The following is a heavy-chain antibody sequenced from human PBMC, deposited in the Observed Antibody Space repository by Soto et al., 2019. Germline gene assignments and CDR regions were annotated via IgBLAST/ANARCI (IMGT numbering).Heavy chain of an antibody. CDR3: AREGLDSSGWSFDY. CDR1: GGTFSSYA. J-gene: IGHJ4*02. Sequence: QVQLVQSGAEVKKPGSSVKVSYKASGGTFSSYAISWVRQAPGQGLEWMGGIIPIFGTANYAQKFQGRVTITADESTSTAYMELSSLRSEDTAVYYCAREGLDSSGWSFDYWGQGTLVTVSS. V-gene: IGHV1-69*12. CDR2: IIPIFGTA. D-gene: IGHD6-19*01.